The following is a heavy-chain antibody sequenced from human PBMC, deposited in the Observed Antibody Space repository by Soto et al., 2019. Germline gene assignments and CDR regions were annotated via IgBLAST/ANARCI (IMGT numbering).Heavy chain of an antibody. J-gene: IGHJ5*02. D-gene: IGHD6-19*01. CDR3: ARERPDGCKLDP. Sequence: PSETLSLTCTVSGGSISSGDYYWSWIRQPPGKGLEWIGYIYYSGSTYYNPSLKSRVTISVDTSKNQFSLNLSSVTAADTAVHYCARERPDGCKLDPWGQGTLVTVSS. V-gene: IGHV4-30-4*01. CDR1: GGSISSGDYY. CDR2: IYYSGST.